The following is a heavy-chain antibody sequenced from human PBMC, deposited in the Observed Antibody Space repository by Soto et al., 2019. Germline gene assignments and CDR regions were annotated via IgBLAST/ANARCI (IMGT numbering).Heavy chain of an antibody. J-gene: IGHJ4*02. D-gene: IGHD1-1*01. V-gene: IGHV3-23*01. CDR1: GFTFSTYA. Sequence: GGSLRLSCAASGFTFSTYAMSWVRQAPGKGLEWVSAISASGGNTYYADSVKGRFTISRDNSMNALYLQMNSLRIEDTAVYYCATVHNTSRSFDYWGQGTLVTVSS. CDR3: ATVHNTSRSFDY. CDR2: ISASGGNT.